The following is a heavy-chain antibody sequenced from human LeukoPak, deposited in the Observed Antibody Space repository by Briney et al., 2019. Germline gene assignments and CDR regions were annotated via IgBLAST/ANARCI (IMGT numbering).Heavy chain of an antibody. D-gene: IGHD3-22*01. Sequence: GGSLRLSCAASGFTFSSYAMSWVRQAPGKGLEWVSAISGSGGSTYYADSVKGRFTISRDNSKNTLYLQMNSLRAEDTAVYYCAKNGEDYYDSSGYPYGMDVLGQGTTVTVSS. J-gene: IGHJ6*02. CDR1: GFTFSSYA. CDR3: AKNGEDYYDSSGYPYGMDV. V-gene: IGHV3-23*01. CDR2: ISGSGGST.